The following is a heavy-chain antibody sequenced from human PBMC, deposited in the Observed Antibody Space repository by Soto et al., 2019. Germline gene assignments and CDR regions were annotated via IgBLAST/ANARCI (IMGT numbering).Heavy chain of an antibody. CDR3: ARRLNNYDILTGYYLSYYGMGV. J-gene: IGHJ6*02. V-gene: IGHV1-18*01. CDR1: GYTFTSYG. D-gene: IGHD3-9*01. CDR2: ISAYNGNT. Sequence: ASVKVSCKASGYTFTSYGISWVRQAPGQGLEWMGWISAYNGNTNYAQKLQGRVTMTTDTSTSTAYMELRSLRSDDTAVYYCARRLNNYDILTGYYLSYYGMGVWGQGTTVTVSS.